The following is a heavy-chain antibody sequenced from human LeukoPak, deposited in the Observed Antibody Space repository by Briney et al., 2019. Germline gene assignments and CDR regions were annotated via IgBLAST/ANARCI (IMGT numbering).Heavy chain of an antibody. CDR2: ISSNGGST. J-gene: IGHJ4*02. CDR1: GFTFSSYA. Sequence: GGSQRLSCSASGFTFSSYAMHWVRQAPGKGLEYVSAISSNGGSTYYADSVKGRFTISRDNSKNTLYLQMSSLRAEDTAVYYCVKGAAAAPFDYWGQGTLVTVSS. D-gene: IGHD6-13*01. V-gene: IGHV3-64D*09. CDR3: VKGAAAAPFDY.